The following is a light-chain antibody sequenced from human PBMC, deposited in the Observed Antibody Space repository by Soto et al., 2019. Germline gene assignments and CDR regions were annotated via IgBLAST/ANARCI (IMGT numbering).Light chain of an antibody. V-gene: IGLV2-11*01. J-gene: IGLJ7*01. CDR1: SSDVGGYNY. CDR2: DVS. Sequence: QSALTQPRSVSGSPGQSVTISCTGTSSDVGGYNYVSWYQQHPGKAPKLMIYDVSKRPSGVPDRFSGSKSGNTASLTISGLQAEDEADYYCCSYAGSSAVFGGGTKLTLL. CDR3: CSYAGSSAV.